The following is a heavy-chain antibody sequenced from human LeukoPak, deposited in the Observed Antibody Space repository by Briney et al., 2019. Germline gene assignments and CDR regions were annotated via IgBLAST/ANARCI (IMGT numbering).Heavy chain of an antibody. CDR2: ISAYNGNT. J-gene: IGHJ4*02. CDR1: GYTFTGYY. D-gene: IGHD3-22*01. Sequence: GASVKVSCKASGYTFTGYYMHWVRQAPGQGLEWMGWISAYNGNTNYAQKLQGRVTMTTDTSTSTAYMELRSLRSDDTAVYYCARVEDYYDSSGYYPYFDYWGQGTLVTVSS. CDR3: ARVEDYYDSSGYYPYFDY. V-gene: IGHV1-18*04.